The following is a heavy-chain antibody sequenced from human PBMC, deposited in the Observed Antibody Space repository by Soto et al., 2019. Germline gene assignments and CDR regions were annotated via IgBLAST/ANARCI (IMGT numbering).Heavy chain of an antibody. D-gene: IGHD1-7*01. Sequence: PGGSLRLSCAASGFTFSDYYMSWIRQAPGKGLEWVSYISSSSYTNYADSVKGRFTISRDNSKNSLYLQMNSLRAEDTAVYYCAKGNSWSPALVLDIWGQGTMVTVSS. J-gene: IGHJ3*02. V-gene: IGHV3-11*05. CDR2: ISSSSYT. CDR3: AKGNSWSPALVLDI. CDR1: GFTFSDYY.